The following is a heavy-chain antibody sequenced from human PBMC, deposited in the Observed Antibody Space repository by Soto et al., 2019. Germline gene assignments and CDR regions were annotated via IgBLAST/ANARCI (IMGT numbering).Heavy chain of an antibody. Sequence: EMQLVESGGGLVQPGGSLRLLCAASGFTFSDYWMSWVRQAPGKGLEWVANIKQDGSEKYYVDSVTGRFTISRDNAKNSLYRQMSSMRVEDTAVYFCGRTLLNNCDGDCFSGAIPLWGQGTRVT. CDR2: IKQDGSEK. V-gene: IGHV3-7*01. CDR1: GFTFSDYW. J-gene: IGHJ4*02. D-gene: IGHD2-21*02. CDR3: GRTLLNNCDGDCFSGAIPL.